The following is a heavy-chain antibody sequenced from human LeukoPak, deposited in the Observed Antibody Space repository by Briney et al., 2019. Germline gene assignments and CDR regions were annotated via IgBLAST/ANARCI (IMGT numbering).Heavy chain of an antibody. V-gene: IGHV3-23*01. CDR3: AQNGHYGSGSYYPFDY. J-gene: IGHJ4*02. D-gene: IGHD3-10*01. CDR1: GFTFSSYA. CDR2: ISGSGGST. Sequence: GGSLRLSCAASGFTFSSYAMSWVRQAPGKGLEWVSAISGSGGSTYYADSVKGRFTISRDNSKNTLYLQMNSLRAEDTAVYYCAQNGHYGSGSYYPFDYWGQGTLVTVSS.